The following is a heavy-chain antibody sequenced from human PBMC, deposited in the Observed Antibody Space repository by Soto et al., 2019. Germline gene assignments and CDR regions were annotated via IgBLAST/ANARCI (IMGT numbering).Heavy chain of an antibody. CDR3: ASSANYDVLPGYYLSGFDY. CDR2: IYYSGST. D-gene: IGHD3-9*01. Sequence: SETLSLTCTVSGGSISSGDYYWSWIRQPPGKGLEWIGNIYYSGSTYYNPSLKSRVTISVDTSTNQLSLKLSSVTAADAAVYYCASSANYDVLPGYYLSGFDYWGQGTLVTVSS. V-gene: IGHV4-30-4*01. J-gene: IGHJ4*02. CDR1: GGSISSGDYY.